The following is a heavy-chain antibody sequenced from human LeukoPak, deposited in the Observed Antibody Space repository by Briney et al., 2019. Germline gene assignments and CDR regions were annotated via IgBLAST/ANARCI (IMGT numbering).Heavy chain of an antibody. CDR2: ISRASESI. CDR3: ARGATDVTRWFDP. V-gene: IGHV3-21*01. CDR1: GFTFSSWW. Sequence: GGSLRLSCAVSGFTFSSWWMTWVRQAPGKGLEWVSIISRASESIFYADSVKGRFTISRDNAKNSLYLQMNGLRAEDTAVYYCARGATDVTRWFDPWGQGTRVTVSS. D-gene: IGHD1-1*01. J-gene: IGHJ5*02.